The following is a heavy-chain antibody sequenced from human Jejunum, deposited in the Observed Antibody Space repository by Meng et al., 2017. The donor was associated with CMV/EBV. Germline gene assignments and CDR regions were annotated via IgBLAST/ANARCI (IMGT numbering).Heavy chain of an antibody. J-gene: IGHJ3*02. CDR1: GFRLVDS. Sequence: SCVASGFRLVDSMSWLRQAPGKGLEWVAYISGSGTTIYYADSVKGRFTVSRDNAKSSLYLQMNSLRAEDTAVYYCARDIRHGGSDIWGQGAMVTVSS. V-gene: IGHV3-11*01. CDR2: ISGSGTTI. D-gene: IGHD3-10*01. CDR3: ARDIRHGGSDI.